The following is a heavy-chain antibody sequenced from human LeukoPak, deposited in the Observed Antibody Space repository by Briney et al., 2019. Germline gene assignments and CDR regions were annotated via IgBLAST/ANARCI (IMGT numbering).Heavy chain of an antibody. J-gene: IGHJ5*02. D-gene: IGHD3-3*01. V-gene: IGHV4-34*01. Sequence: PSETLSLTCAVYGGSFSGYYWSWIRQPPGKGLEWIGEINHSGSTNYNPSLKSRVTISVDTSKNQFSLKLTSVTLADTAVYYCAREPSTHYDFWSGYYSGILGFDPWGQGTLVTVSS. CDR1: GGSFSGYY. CDR2: INHSGST. CDR3: AREPSTHYDFWSGYYSGILGFDP.